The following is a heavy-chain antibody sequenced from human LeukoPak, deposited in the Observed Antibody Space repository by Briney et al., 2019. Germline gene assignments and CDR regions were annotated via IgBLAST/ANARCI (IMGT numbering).Heavy chain of an antibody. V-gene: IGHV3-11*01. CDR1: GFTFSDYY. D-gene: IGHD3-22*01. Sequence: GGSLRLSCAASGFTFSDYYMSWIRQAPGKGLEWVSYISTSGSTIYYADSVKGRFTISRDNAKNSLYLQMNSLSAEDTAVYYCARGYCYDSSGYYRPTGYYYGMDVWGQGAKVTVSS. CDR2: ISTSGSTI. J-gene: IGHJ6*02. CDR3: ARGYCYDSSGYYRPTGYYYGMDV.